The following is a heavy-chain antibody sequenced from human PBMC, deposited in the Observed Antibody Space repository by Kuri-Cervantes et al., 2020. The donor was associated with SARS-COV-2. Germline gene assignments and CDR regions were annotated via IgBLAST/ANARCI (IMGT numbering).Heavy chain of an antibody. CDR3: ARDRVGVLDS. Sequence: GESLKISCAASGFTFGHYAVHWVRQAPGKGLEWVAIISDDGQNQDFADSVKGRFTISRDNSKNTLCLNMSSLRAEDTAMYYCARDRVGVLDSWGQGTLVPSPQ. J-gene: IGHJ4*02. CDR1: GFTFGHYA. D-gene: IGHD2-8*01. V-gene: IGHV3-30*04. CDR2: ISDDGQNQ.